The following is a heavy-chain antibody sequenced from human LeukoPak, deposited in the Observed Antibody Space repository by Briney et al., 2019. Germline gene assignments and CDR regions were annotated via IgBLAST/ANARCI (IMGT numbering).Heavy chain of an antibody. Sequence: PSETLSLTCTVSGGSISSYYWSWIRQPPGKGLEWIGYIYYSGSTSYNPSLKSRVTILVDTSKNQFSLKLRSVTAADTAVYYCARHGRDVSLDHAFDIWGQGTMVTVSS. CDR3: ARHGRDVSLDHAFDI. CDR1: GGSISSYY. V-gene: IGHV4-59*08. CDR2: IYYSGST. D-gene: IGHD5-24*01. J-gene: IGHJ3*02.